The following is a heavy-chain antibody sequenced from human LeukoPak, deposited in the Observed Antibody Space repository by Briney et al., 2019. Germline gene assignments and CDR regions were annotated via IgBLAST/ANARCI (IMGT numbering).Heavy chain of an antibody. J-gene: IGHJ4*02. CDR1: GFAFSSYS. D-gene: IGHD1-1*01. Sequence: GGSLRLSCAASGFAFSSYSMNWVRQAPGEGLEWVSHISSTSTTIYYADSVKGRFTISRDNAKNSLYLQMNSLRAEDTAVYYCAKLDTGDYWGQGTLVTVSS. V-gene: IGHV3-48*01. CDR2: ISSTSTTI. CDR3: AKLDTGDY.